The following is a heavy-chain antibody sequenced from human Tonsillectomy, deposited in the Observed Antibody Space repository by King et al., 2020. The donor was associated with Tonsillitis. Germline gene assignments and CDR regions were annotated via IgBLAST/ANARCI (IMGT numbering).Heavy chain of an antibody. Sequence: VQLVESGGGLVKPGGSLRLSCAASGFSFSSYSMHWVRQAPGKGLEWVSFISSSSNYIYYADSVKGRFTISRDNAKNSLHLQMDSLRAEDTAVYYCARDHVVRGVGGMDVWGQGTTVTVSS. J-gene: IGHJ6*02. V-gene: IGHV3-21*01. CDR2: ISSSSNYI. CDR1: GFSFSSYS. CDR3: ARDHVVRGVGGMDV. D-gene: IGHD3-10*01.